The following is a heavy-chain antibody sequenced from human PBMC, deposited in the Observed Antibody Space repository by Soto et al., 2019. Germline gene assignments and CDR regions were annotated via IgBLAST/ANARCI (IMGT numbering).Heavy chain of an antibody. V-gene: IGHV3-7*01. J-gene: IGHJ3*02. CDR1: GFTVSSYW. CDR2: IKQDGSEK. Sequence: GGSLRLSCAASGFTVSSYWMSWVRQAPGTGLEWVANIKQDGSEKYYVNSGKGRFTIPRDNAKNSLYLQMNSLRAEDTAVYYCARDLPQGDAFDIWGQGTMVTVSS. CDR3: ARDLPQGDAFDI.